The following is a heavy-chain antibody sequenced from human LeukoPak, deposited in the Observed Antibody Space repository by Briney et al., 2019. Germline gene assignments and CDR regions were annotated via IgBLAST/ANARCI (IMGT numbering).Heavy chain of an antibody. Sequence: GESLKISCQGSGYTFTSYWIGWVRQLPGKGLEWMGIIYPGDSDTRYSPSFQGQVTISADKSISTAYLQWSSLKASDTAMYYCARKSYYDSSGYYHFDYWGQGTLVTVSS. J-gene: IGHJ4*02. CDR1: GYTFTSYW. V-gene: IGHV5-51*01. D-gene: IGHD3-22*01. CDR3: ARKSYYDSSGYYHFDY. CDR2: IYPGDSDT.